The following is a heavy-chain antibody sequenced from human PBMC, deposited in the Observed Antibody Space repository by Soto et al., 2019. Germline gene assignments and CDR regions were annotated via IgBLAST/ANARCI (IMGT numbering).Heavy chain of an antibody. CDR3: AKEGIELWSAFDY. V-gene: IGHV3-30*18. Sequence: QVQLVESGGGVVQPGRSLRLSCAASGFTFNNYGIHWVRQAPGKGLEWVAVISNDGDDKYYADSVKGRFTISRDNSRNTLYLQMNSLRPEDTAMYYCAKEGIELWSAFDYWGQGTQVTVSS. CDR1: GFTFNNYG. D-gene: IGHD5-18*01. CDR2: ISNDGDDK. J-gene: IGHJ4*02.